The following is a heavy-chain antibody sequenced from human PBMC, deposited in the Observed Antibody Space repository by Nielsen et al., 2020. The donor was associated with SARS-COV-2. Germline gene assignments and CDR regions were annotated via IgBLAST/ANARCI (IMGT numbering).Heavy chain of an antibody. D-gene: IGHD2-15*01. J-gene: IGHJ4*02. Sequence: ASVKVSCKASGYTFTSYAMNWVRQAPGQGLEWMGWINTNTGNPTYAQGFTGRFVFSLDTSVSTAYLQISSLKAEDTAVYYCARYYCSGGSCYSSFDYWGQGTLVTVSS. V-gene: IGHV7-4-1*02. CDR1: GYTFTSYA. CDR3: ARYYCSGGSCYSSFDY. CDR2: INTNTGNP.